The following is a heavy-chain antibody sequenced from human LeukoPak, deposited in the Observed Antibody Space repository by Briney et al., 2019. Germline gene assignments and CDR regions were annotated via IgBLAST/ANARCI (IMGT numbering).Heavy chain of an antibody. V-gene: IGHV4-59*01. CDR1: GGSISNYY. CDR2: IYYSGST. Sequence: SETLSLTCNVSGGSISNYYWTWIRQPPGEGLEWIGCIYYSGSTNYNPSLKSRVTISVDTSKNQFSLKLSSVTAADTAVYYCARGVTYYYDSSGYNLDYWGQGALVTVSS. J-gene: IGHJ4*02. D-gene: IGHD3-22*01. CDR3: ARGVTYYYDSSGYNLDY.